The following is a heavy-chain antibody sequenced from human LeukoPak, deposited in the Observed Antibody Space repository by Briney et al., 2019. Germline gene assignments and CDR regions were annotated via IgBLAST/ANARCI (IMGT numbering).Heavy chain of an antibody. CDR2: VDHTGST. D-gene: IGHD4-11*01. V-gene: IGHV4-59*01. CDR1: DDSITMYY. CDR3: ARGRVSSSTWYSTYYYFFYMDF. J-gene: IGHJ6*03. Sequence: SETLPLTCTVSDDSITMYYWTWIRQPPGKGLEWIGYVDHTGSTKFNPSLNGRVSISRDTSNNFFSLRLRSVTAADTAVYFCARGRVSSSTWYSTYYYFFYMDFWGKGTTVTVSS.